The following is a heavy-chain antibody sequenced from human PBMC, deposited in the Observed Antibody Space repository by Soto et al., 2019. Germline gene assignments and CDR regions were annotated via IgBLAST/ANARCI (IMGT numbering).Heavy chain of an antibody. CDR3: ARDKLVPAAKEYYYYGMDV. J-gene: IGHJ6*02. V-gene: IGHV3-23*01. CDR2: ITGSGGSS. CDR1: GFSFRDFA. D-gene: IGHD2-2*01. Sequence: PGGSLRLSCAASGFSFRDFAMSWVRQAPGKGLEWVSAITGSGGSSYYADSVKGRFTISRDNSKNTLYLQMNSLRAEDTAVYYCARDKLVPAAKEYYYYGMDVWGQGTTVTVSS.